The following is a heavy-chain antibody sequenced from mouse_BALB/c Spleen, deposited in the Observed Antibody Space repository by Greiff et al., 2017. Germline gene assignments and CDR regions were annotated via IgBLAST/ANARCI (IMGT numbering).Heavy chain of an antibody. CDR2: INPSTGYT. Sequence: LQESGAELAKPGASVKMSCKASGYTFTSYWMHWVKQRPGQGLEWIGYINPSTGYTEYNQKFKDKATLTADKSSSTAYMQLSSLTSEDSAVYYCARSRWGGFAYWGQGTLVTVSA. V-gene: IGHV1-7*01. CDR1: GYTFTSYW. CDR3: ARSRWGGFAY. J-gene: IGHJ3*01. D-gene: IGHD1-1*02.